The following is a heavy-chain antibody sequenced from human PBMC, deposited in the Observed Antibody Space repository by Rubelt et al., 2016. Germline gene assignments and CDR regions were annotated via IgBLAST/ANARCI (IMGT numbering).Heavy chain of an antibody. Sequence: GEGLEYVSAISSNGGSTYYANSVKGRFTISRDTSKNTLYLQMGSLRGEDMAVYYCARDNGGSYVGYYYGMDVWGQGTTVTVSS. CDR2: ISSNGGST. CDR3: ARDNGGSYVGYYYGMDV. D-gene: IGHD4-23*01. J-gene: IGHJ6*02. V-gene: IGHV3-64*01.